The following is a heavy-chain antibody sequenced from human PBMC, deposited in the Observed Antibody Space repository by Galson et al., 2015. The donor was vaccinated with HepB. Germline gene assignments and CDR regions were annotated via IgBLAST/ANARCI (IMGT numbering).Heavy chain of an antibody. D-gene: IGHD2-2*01. Sequence: SLRLSCAASGFTFSIYAMHWVRQAPGKGLEWVAVISYDGSNKYYADSVKGRFTISRDNSKNTLYLQMNSLRAEDTAVYYCAKDGPGYCSSTSCYGSGMDVWGQGTTVTVSS. CDR3: AKDGPGYCSSTSCYGSGMDV. CDR2: ISYDGSNK. J-gene: IGHJ6*02. CDR1: GFTFSIYA. V-gene: IGHV3-30*04.